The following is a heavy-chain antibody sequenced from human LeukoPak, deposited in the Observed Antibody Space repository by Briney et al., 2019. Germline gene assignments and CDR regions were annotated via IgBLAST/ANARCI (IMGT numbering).Heavy chain of an antibody. Sequence: PSETLSLTCTVSGYSISSGSYWGWIRQPPGKGLEWIGSIYHSGGTYYNPSLKSRVTISVDTSKNQFSLKLSSVTAADTAVYYCARAGDMVRGDENWFDPWGQGTLVTVSS. V-gene: IGHV4-38-2*02. D-gene: IGHD3-10*01. CDR1: GYSISSGSY. CDR3: ARAGDMVRGDENWFDP. CDR2: IYHSGGT. J-gene: IGHJ5*02.